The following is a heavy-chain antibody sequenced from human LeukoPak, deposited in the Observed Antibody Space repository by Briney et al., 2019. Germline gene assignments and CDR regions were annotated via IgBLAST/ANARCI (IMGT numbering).Heavy chain of an antibody. D-gene: IGHD3-9*01. CDR3: ARADYDILTGGPRDY. Sequence: PGGSLRLSCAASGFTFSSYSMNWVRQAPGKGLEWVSSISSSSSYIYYADSVKGRFTISRDNAKNSLHLQMNSLRVEDTAVYYCARADYDILTGGPRDYWGQGTLVTVSS. CDR2: ISSSSSYI. J-gene: IGHJ4*02. V-gene: IGHV3-21*01. CDR1: GFTFSSYS.